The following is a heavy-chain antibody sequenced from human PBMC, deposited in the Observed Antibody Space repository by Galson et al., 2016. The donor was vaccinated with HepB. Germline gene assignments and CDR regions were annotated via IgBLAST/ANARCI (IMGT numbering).Heavy chain of an antibody. V-gene: IGHV3-7*03. CDR2: IKQDGTEN. Sequence: SLRLSCAASGFTFGASWMTWVRQAPGKGLEWVANIKQDGTENYYGVSVKSRFTISRDNAKDSLYLQMNSLTVEDTAIYYCARDRSWNEGEYYYGMDVWGQGTTVIVSS. CDR3: ARDRSWNEGEYYYGMDV. J-gene: IGHJ6*02. CDR1: GFTFGASW. D-gene: IGHD1-1*01.